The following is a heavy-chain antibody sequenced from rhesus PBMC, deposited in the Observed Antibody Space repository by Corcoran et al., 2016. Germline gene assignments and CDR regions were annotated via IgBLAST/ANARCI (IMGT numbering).Heavy chain of an antibody. Sequence: QVQLQESGPGLVTPSETLSLTCAVPGAPIISYWWYWFRQPSGKGVEWMGEINGNRGSTNYKPSLKRRVTISKEASKNQFSLKLSSVTAADTAVYYCARDWGYNLNYMGLDSWGQGVVVTVSS. D-gene: IGHD1-26*01. V-gene: IGHV4-80*01. CDR2: INGNRGST. J-gene: IGHJ6*01. CDR1: GAPIISYW. CDR3: ARDWGYNLNYMGLDS.